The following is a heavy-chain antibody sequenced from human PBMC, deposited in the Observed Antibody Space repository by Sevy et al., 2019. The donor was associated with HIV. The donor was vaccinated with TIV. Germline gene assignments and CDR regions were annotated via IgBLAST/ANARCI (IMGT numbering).Heavy chain of an antibody. CDR3: ARDCSSTSCYYYYYGMDV. CDR1: GGSFSGYY. D-gene: IGHD2-2*01. CDR2: INQSGST. V-gene: IGHV4-34*01. J-gene: IGHJ6*02. Sequence: SETLSLTCAVYGGSFSGYYWSWIRQPPGKGLEWIGEINQSGSTNYNPSLKSRVTISVDTSKNQFSLKLSSVTAADTAVYYCARDCSSTSCYYYYYGMDVWGQGTTVTVSS.